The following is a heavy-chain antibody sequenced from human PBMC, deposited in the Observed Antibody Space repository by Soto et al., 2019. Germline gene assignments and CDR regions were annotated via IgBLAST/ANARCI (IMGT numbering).Heavy chain of an antibody. CDR1: GFSLSTSGMC. V-gene: IGHV2-70*01. CDR2: IDWDDDK. D-gene: IGHD1-7*01. J-gene: IGHJ6*02. CDR3: ARIRLELIDYYYYGMDV. Sequence: SGPTLVNPTQTLTLTCTFSGFSLSTSGMCVSWIRQPPGKALEWLALIDWDDDKYYSTSLKTRLTISKDTSKNQVVLTMTNMDPVDTATYYCARIRLELIDYYYYGMDVWGQGTTVTVSS.